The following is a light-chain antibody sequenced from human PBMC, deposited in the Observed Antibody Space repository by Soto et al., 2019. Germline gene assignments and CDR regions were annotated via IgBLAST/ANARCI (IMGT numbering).Light chain of an antibody. CDR2: GAS. V-gene: IGKV3-20*01. CDR3: QQYGSSPLT. J-gene: IGKJ4*01. CDR1: QSVSSSY. Sequence: ELVLTQSPGTLSLSPGERATLACRASQSVSSSYLAWYQQKPGQAPRHLIYGASSRATGIPDRFSVSGSGSDFNLSISRLEPEDFAVYYCQQYGSSPLTFGGGTKVVIK.